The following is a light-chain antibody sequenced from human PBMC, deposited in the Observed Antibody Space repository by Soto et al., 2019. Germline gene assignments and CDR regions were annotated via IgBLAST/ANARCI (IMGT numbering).Light chain of an antibody. Sequence: QSALTQPPSASGTPGQRVTISCSGSSSNIGSNTVNWYQQLPGTAPKLLIYSNNQRPSGVPDRFSGSKSGTSASLAISALQSEDEADYYCAAWDDSLNGYVFGTGTKVTVL. CDR2: SNN. J-gene: IGLJ1*01. V-gene: IGLV1-44*01. CDR3: AAWDDSLNGYV. CDR1: SSNIGSNT.